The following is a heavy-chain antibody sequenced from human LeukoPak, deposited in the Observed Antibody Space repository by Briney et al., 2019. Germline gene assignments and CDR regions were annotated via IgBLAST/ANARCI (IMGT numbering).Heavy chain of an antibody. CDR1: GFTFSSYA. V-gene: IGHV3-30*04. CDR2: ISYDGSNK. CDR3: AKDGAVTTATYYFDY. Sequence: GGSLRLSCAASGFTFSSYAMHWVRQAPGKGLEWVAVISYDGSNKYYADSVKGRFTISRDNSKNTLYLQMNSLRAEDTAVYYCAKDGAVTTATYYFDYWGQGTLVTVSS. D-gene: IGHD4-17*01. J-gene: IGHJ4*02.